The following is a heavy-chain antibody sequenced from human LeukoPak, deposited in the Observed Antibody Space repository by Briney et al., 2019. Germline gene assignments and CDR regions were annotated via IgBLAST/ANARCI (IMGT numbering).Heavy chain of an antibody. D-gene: IGHD3-9*01. CDR1: GFTFSSYA. V-gene: IGHV3-30-3*02. CDR2: ISYDGSNK. Sequence: QPGRSLRLSCAASGFTFSSYAMHRVRQAPGKGLEWVAVISYDGSNKYYADSVKGRFTISRDNSKNTLYLQMNSLRTEDTAVYYCAKWGGYDVLTGYYVSDYWGQGTLVTVSS. CDR3: AKWGGYDVLTGYYVSDY. J-gene: IGHJ4*02.